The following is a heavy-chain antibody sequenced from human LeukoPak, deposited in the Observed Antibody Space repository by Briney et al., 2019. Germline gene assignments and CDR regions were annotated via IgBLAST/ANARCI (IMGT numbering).Heavy chain of an antibody. V-gene: IGHV3-23*01. J-gene: IGHJ4*02. D-gene: IGHD5-12*01. CDR2: IGGSNGIT. CDR3: ARNENSGWGYFDY. CDR1: RFTFNSYA. Sequence: PGESLRLSCAASRFTFNSYAMSCAPESPGKGREGGSVIGGSNGITFYVGSVKGRFTISRDNSKDTLYLQMNSLRAEDTAVYYCARNENSGWGYFDYWGQGTLVTVSS.